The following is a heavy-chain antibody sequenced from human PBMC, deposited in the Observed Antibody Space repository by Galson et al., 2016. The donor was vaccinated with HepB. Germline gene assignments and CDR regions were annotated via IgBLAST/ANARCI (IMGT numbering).Heavy chain of an antibody. CDR3: ARVLPYYYCTGSNCSPL. Sequence: SLRLSCAASGFDFRSSWIHWVRQTPEKGLMWLSRISPDGRSTGYADPVRGRFSISRDNAKNTLFLQMNSLTADDTAVYYCARVLPYYYCTGSNCSPLWGQGTLVTVSS. V-gene: IGHV3-74*01. J-gene: IGHJ4*02. D-gene: IGHD2-8*02. CDR1: GFDFRSSW. CDR2: ISPDGRST.